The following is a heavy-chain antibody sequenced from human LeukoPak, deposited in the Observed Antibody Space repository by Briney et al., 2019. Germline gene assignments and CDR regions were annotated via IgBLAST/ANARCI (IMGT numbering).Heavy chain of an antibody. CDR3: AKTIAAIALRYYYTDV. CDR1: GYTFTSYD. CDR2: MNPNSGNT. D-gene: IGHD6-13*01. Sequence: ASVKVSCKASGYTFTSYDINWVRQATGQGLEWMGWMNPNSGNTGYAQKFQGRVTMTRNTSISTAYVELSSLRSEDTAVYYCAKTIAAIALRYYYTDVWGKGTTVTVSS. J-gene: IGHJ6*03. V-gene: IGHV1-8*01.